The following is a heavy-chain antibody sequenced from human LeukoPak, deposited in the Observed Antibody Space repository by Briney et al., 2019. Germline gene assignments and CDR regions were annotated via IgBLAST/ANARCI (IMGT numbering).Heavy chain of an antibody. CDR1: GGSFSAYY. V-gene: IGHV4-34*01. CDR3: ARDEAYYANYYMDV. CDR2: INYSGST. Sequence: PSETLSLTCAVSGGSFSAYYWSWIRQPPGKGLEWIGEINYSGSTHYNPSLKSRVTISLDTSKNQFSLKLRSVTAADTAVYYCARDEAYYANYYMDVWGKGTTVTVSS. J-gene: IGHJ6*03. D-gene: IGHD3-3*01.